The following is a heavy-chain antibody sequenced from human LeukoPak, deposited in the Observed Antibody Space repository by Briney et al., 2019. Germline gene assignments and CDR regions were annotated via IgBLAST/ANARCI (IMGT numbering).Heavy chain of an antibody. D-gene: IGHD4-17*01. CDR1: GFTFSSYA. CDR3: ARGIDDYGDYVGAFDI. Sequence: GGSLRLSCAASGFTFSSYAMSWVRQAPGKGLEWVSAISGSGGSTYYADSVKGRFTISRDNAKNSLYLQMNSLRAEDTAVYYCARGIDDYGDYVGAFDIWGQGTMVTVSS. CDR2: ISGSGGST. J-gene: IGHJ3*02. V-gene: IGHV3-23*01.